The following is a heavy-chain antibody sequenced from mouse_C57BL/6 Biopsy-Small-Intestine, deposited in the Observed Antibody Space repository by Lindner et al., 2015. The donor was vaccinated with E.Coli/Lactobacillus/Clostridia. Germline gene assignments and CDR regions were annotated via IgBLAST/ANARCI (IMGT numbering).Heavy chain of an antibody. CDR3: ARGGYYGSSYGYAMDY. J-gene: IGHJ4*01. D-gene: IGHD1-1*01. CDR1: GYSITSGYD. Sequence: VQLQESGPGMVKPSQSLSLTCTVTGYSITSGYDWHWIRHFPGNKLEWMGYISYSGGTNYNPSLKSRISITHDTSKNHFFLKLNSVTTEDTATYYCARGGYYGSSYGYAMDYWGQGTSVTVSS. CDR2: ISYSGGT. V-gene: IGHV3-1*01.